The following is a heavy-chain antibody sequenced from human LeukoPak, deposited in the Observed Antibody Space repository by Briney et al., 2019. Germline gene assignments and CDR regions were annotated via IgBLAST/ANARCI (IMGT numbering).Heavy chain of an antibody. CDR3: ARSSSFNHGLYYYYFMDV. J-gene: IGHJ6*03. V-gene: IGHV4-34*01. CDR1: GGSFSGYY. D-gene: IGHD2-8*01. Sequence: SETLSLTCAVYGGSFSGYYWSWIRQPPGKGLEWIGEINHSGSTNFNPSLKSRVTISVDASKNQFSLKLTSVTAADTAVYYCARSSSFNHGLYYYYFMDVWGKGTTVTDSS. CDR2: INHSGST.